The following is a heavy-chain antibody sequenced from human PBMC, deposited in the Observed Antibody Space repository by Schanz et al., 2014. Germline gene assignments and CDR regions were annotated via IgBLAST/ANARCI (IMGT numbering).Heavy chain of an antibody. J-gene: IGHJ3*02. V-gene: IGHV1-3*04. Sequence: QVQVVQSGAELKKPGASVTVSCTASGSTFSSHGIHWLRQAPGQSLEWMGWINTANGNAKYSANFQARVTMTRDTSATTAYMELTNQRSEDTAVYYCARDLPYCDGGKCYSDGFDIWGQGTLVTISS. D-gene: IGHD2-21*01. CDR3: ARDLPYCDGGKCYSDGFDI. CDR1: GSTFSSHG. CDR2: INTANGNA.